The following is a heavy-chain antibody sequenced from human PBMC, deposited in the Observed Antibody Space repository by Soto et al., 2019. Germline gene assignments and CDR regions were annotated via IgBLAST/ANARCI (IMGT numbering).Heavy chain of an antibody. CDR2: ISGPSIYI. D-gene: IGHD2-8*01. CDR1: GFTFSGYS. J-gene: IGHJ6*02. V-gene: IGHV3-21*01. Sequence: EVQLVESVGGLVKPGGSLRLSCVASGFTFSGYSINWVRQAPGKGLEWVSYISGPSIYIYYADSVKGRFTISRDNAKSAVYLQMNSLRAEDTAVYYCARGFRNGFNVWGQGTTVSVSS. CDR3: ARGFRNGFNV.